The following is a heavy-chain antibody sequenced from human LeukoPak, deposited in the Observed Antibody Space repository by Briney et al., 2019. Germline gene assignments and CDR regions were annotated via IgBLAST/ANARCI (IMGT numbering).Heavy chain of an antibody. CDR1: GYTFTSYG. D-gene: IGHD2-2*01. Sequence: ASVKVSCKASGYTFTSYGISWVRQAPGQGLEWMGWISAYNGNTNYAQKLQGRVTMTTDTSTNTAYMELRSLRSDDTAVYYCARDRGYFLGYCSSTSCYHWFDPWGQGTLVTVSS. V-gene: IGHV1-18*01. CDR3: ARDRGYFLGYCSSTSCYHWFDP. CDR2: ISAYNGNT. J-gene: IGHJ5*02.